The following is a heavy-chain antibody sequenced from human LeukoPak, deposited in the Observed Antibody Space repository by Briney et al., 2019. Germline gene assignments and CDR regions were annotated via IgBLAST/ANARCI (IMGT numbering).Heavy chain of an antibody. CDR2: IYHSGST. CDR3: ARLEVITFGGVNWFDP. V-gene: IGHV4-4*02. D-gene: IGHD3-16*01. J-gene: IGHJ5*02. Sequence: SGTLSLTCAVSGGSISNSNWWSWVRQPPGKGLEWIGEIYHSGSTNYNPSLKSRVSISVDKSKSQFSLELRSVTAADTAVYYCARLEVITFGGVNWFDPWGQGTLVTVSS. CDR1: GGSISNSNW.